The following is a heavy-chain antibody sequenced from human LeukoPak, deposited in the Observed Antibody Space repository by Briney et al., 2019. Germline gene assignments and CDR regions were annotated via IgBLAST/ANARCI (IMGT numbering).Heavy chain of an antibody. CDR1: GYTLTELS. CDR2: FDPEDGET. V-gene: IGHV1-24*01. Sequence: ASVKVSCKVSGYTLTELSMHWVRQAPGKGLEWMGGFDPEDGETIYAQKFQGRVTMTEDTSTDTAYMELSGLRSEDTAVYYCASPPQYYYGSGSYFWFDPWGQGTLVTVSS. J-gene: IGHJ5*02. CDR3: ASPPQYYYGSGSYFWFDP. D-gene: IGHD3-10*01.